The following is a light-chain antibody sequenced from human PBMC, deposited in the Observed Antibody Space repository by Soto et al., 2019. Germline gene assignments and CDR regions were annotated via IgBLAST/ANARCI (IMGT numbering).Light chain of an antibody. Sequence: QSALTQPASVSGSPGQSITISCTGTSGDIGSYNRVSWYQQHPGKAPKLIVYDVTQRPSGVPDRFSGSRSGSTASLTVSGLQAEDEANYYCSSYTGTTVIFGGGTKVTVL. CDR1: SGDIGSYNR. CDR2: DVT. J-gene: IGLJ2*01. CDR3: SSYTGTTVI. V-gene: IGLV2-14*03.